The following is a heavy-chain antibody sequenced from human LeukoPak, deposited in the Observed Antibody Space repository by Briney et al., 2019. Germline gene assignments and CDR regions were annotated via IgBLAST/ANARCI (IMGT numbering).Heavy chain of an antibody. J-gene: IGHJ3*02. CDR2: ISFISSTI. CDR1: GFNFSTYS. Sequence: GGSLRLSCAASGFNFSTYSMNWVRQAPGKGLEWVSYISFISSTIYYADSVKGRFTISRDNAKNSLYLQMNSLRAEDTAVYYCAREPITMVNDAFDIWGQGTMVTVSS. CDR3: AREPITMVNDAFDI. D-gene: IGHD3-10*01. V-gene: IGHV3-48*01.